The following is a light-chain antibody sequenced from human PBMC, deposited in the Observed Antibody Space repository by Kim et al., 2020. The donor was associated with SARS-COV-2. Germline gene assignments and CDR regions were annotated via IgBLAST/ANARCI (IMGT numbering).Light chain of an antibody. CDR1: SPRSYY. Sequence: VSLGQTVRITCLGDSPRSYYASWFQQTPGQAPILVIYGKNNRPSGFPDRFSGSSSGNTASFSITGTQAGDEADYYCNSRDSNDNVVFGGGTQLTVL. CDR3: NSRDSNDNVV. V-gene: IGLV3-19*01. J-gene: IGLJ2*01. CDR2: GKN.